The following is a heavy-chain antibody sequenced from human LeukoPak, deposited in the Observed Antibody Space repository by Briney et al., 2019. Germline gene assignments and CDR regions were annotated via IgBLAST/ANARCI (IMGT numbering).Heavy chain of an antibody. J-gene: IGHJ4*02. Sequence: PGRPLRLSCAASGFTFSSYGMHWVRQAPGKGLEWVAVISYDGSNKYYADSVKGRFTISRDNSKNTLYLQMNSLRAEDTAVYYCAKDMGSWGQGTLVTVSS. CDR2: ISYDGSNK. CDR3: AKDMGS. CDR1: GFTFSSYG. V-gene: IGHV3-30*18. D-gene: IGHD3-10*01.